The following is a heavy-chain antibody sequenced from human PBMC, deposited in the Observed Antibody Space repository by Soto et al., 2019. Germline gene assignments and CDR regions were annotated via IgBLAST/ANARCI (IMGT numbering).Heavy chain of an antibody. J-gene: IGHJ6*03. D-gene: IGHD6-13*01. CDR3: ARAPRPSYSSRRGEFYCYIDV. CDR2: IYPGDSDT. V-gene: IGHV5-51*01. Sequence: GESLKISCKGSGYSFTSYWIGWMRQMLGKGLEWMGIIYPGDSDTRYSPSFQGQVTISADKSISTAYLQWSSLKASDTAMYYCARAPRPSYSSRRGEFYCYIDVWAPGPTVAV. CDR1: GYSFTSYW.